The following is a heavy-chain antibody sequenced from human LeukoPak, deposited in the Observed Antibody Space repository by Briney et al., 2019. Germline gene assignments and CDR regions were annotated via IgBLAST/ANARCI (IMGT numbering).Heavy chain of an antibody. V-gene: IGHV4-59*01. J-gene: IGHJ4*02. Sequence: PSQTLSLTCTVSGGSIRGYYWSWIRQPPGKGLEWIGNIHYSGRTSYNPSLKSRVTISVDTSKNQFSLKLTSVTAADTAVYYCAKYVSSGLDSWGQGTLVTVSS. CDR3: AKYVSSGLDS. CDR1: GGSIRGYY. CDR2: IHYSGRT. D-gene: IGHD3-10*01.